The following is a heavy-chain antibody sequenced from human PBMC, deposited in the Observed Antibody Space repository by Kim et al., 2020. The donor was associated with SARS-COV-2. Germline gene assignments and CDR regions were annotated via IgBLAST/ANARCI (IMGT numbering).Heavy chain of an antibody. V-gene: IGHV1-2*04. CDR1: GYTFTGYY. CDR2: INPNSGGT. J-gene: IGHJ5*02. Sequence: ASVKVSCKASGYTFTGYYMHWVRQAPGQGLEWMGWINPNSGGTNYAQKFQGWVTMTRDTSISTAYMELSRLRSDDTAVYYSARASIAAAGSSNWFDPWGQGTLVTVSS. D-gene: IGHD6-13*01. CDR3: ARASIAAAGSSNWFDP.